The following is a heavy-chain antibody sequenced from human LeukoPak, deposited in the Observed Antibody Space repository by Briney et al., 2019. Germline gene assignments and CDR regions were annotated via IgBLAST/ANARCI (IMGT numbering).Heavy chain of an antibody. J-gene: IGHJ5*02. V-gene: IGHV1-69*13. CDR1: GYTFTGYY. Sequence: SVKVSCKASGYTFTGYYMHWVRQAPGQGLEWMGGIIPIFGKANYAQKFQGRVTITADESTSTAYMELSSLRSEDTAVYYCARVAGGRYCSSTSCYMRGWFDPWGQGTLVTVSS. CDR3: ARVAGGRYCSSTSCYMRGWFDP. CDR2: IIPIFGKA. D-gene: IGHD2-2*02.